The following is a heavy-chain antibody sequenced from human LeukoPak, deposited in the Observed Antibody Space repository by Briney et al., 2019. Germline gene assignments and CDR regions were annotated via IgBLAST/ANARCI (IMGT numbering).Heavy chain of an antibody. CDR2: IYYSGST. Sequence: PSETLSLTCTVSGGSISSYYWSWIRQPPGKGLEWIGSIYYSGSTYYNPSLKSRVTISVDTSKNQFSLKLNSVTAADTAVYYCARQYTWNYVGYWGQGTLVTVSS. J-gene: IGHJ4*02. D-gene: IGHD1-20*01. CDR1: GGSISSYY. CDR3: ARQYTWNYVGY. V-gene: IGHV4-59*12.